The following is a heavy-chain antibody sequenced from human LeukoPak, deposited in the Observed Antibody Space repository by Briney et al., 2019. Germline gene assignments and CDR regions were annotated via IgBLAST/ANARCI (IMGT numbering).Heavy chain of an antibody. CDR1: GFTFSSSA. Sequence: GGSLRLSCAASGFTFSSSAMSWVRQAPGKGLGWVSTISSSGSSSFYADSVKDRFTISRDNSKSTLYVQMNSLRAEDTAVYYCAKEVWYSSSWYSDYWGQGTLVTVSS. D-gene: IGHD6-13*01. CDR2: ISSSGSSS. J-gene: IGHJ4*02. CDR3: AKEVWYSSSWYSDY. V-gene: IGHV3-23*01.